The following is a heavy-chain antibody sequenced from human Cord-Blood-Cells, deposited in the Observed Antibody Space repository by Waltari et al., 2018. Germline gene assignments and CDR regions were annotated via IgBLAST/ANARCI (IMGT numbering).Heavy chain of an antibody. CDR1: GGSISSRSYY. D-gene: IGHD6-13*01. CDR2: IYYSGST. J-gene: IGHJ5*02. CDR3: ASQAGYNWFDP. Sequence: QLQLQESGPGLVKPSETPSLTCTVSGGSISSRSYYLGRRRRPPGKGLEWIGSIYYSGSTYYNPSLKSRVTISVDKSKTQFSLKLSSVTAADTAVYYCASQAGYNWFDPWGQGTLVTVSS. V-gene: IGHV4-39*01.